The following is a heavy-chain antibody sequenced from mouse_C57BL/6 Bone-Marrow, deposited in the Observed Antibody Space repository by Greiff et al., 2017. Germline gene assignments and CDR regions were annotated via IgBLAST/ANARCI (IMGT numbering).Heavy chain of an antibody. Sequence: QVQLKESGPGILQPSQTLSLTCSFSGFSLSTFGMGVGWIRQPSGKGLDWLAHIWWDDDKYYNPALKSRLTISKDTSKNQVFLKIANVDTADTATYYCARIDYYGSSYFDYWGQGTTLTVSS. V-gene: IGHV8-8*01. CDR3: ARIDYYGSSYFDY. D-gene: IGHD1-1*01. CDR2: IWWDDDK. J-gene: IGHJ2*01. CDR1: GFSLSTFGMG.